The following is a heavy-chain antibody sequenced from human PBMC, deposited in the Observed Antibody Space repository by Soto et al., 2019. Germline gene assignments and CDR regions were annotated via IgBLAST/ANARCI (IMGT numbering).Heavy chain of an antibody. J-gene: IGHJ3*02. CDR1: GGSISSYY. V-gene: IGHV4-59*08. CDR3: ARRYSSAFDI. CDR2: IYYSGST. D-gene: IGHD6-13*01. Sequence: SLTGTVSGGSISSYYWSWIRQPPGKGLEWIGYIYYSGSTNYNPSLKSRVTISVDTSKNQFSLKLSSVTAADTAVYYCARRYSSAFDIWGQGTMVTVSS.